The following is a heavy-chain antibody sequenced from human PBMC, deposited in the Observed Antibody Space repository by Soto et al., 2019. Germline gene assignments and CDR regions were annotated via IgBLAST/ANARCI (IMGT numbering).Heavy chain of an antibody. CDR3: ARVQQPGYSYYYMDV. CDR2: INAGNGNT. Sequence: ASVKVSCKASGYTFTSYAMHWVRQAPGQRLEWMGWINAGNGNTKYSQKFQGRVTITRDTSASTAYMELSSLRSEDTAVYYCARVQQPGYSYYYMDVWGKGTTVTVSS. D-gene: IGHD6-13*01. J-gene: IGHJ6*03. CDR1: GYTFTSYA. V-gene: IGHV1-3*01.